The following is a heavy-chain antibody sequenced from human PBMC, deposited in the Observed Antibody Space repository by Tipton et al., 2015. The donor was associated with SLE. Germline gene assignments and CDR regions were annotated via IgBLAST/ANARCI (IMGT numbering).Heavy chain of an antibody. Sequence: TLSLTCTVSGGSISSYYWSWIRQPPGKGLEWIGYIYYSGSTNYNPSLKSRVTISVDTSKNQFSLKLSSVTAADTAVYYCARDDYGDYGFDPWGQGTLVTVSS. CDR3: ARDDYGDYGFDP. V-gene: IGHV4-59*01. CDR1: GGSISSYY. CDR2: IYYSGST. D-gene: IGHD4-17*01. J-gene: IGHJ5*02.